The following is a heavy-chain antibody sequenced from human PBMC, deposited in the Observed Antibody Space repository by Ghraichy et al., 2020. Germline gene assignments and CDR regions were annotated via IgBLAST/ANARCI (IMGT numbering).Heavy chain of an antibody. CDR1: GYTFTTYY. Sequence: ASVKVSCKASGYTFTTYYVHWVRQAPGQGLEWMGIINPSGGSTNYAQKFQGRVTMTRDTSTSTVYMELSSLRSDDTAVYYCLTGYYNRFDYWGQGTLVTVSS. D-gene: IGHD3-9*01. CDR3: LTGYYNRFDY. J-gene: IGHJ4*02. CDR2: INPSGGST. V-gene: IGHV1-46*01.